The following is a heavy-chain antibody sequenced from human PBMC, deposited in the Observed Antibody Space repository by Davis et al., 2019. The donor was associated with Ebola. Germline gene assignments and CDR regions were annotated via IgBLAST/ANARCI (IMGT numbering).Heavy chain of an antibody. CDR3: ARQSSRGRVFTVD. J-gene: IGHJ4*02. D-gene: IGHD3-10*01. Sequence: GESLKISCKGSGYSFTTYWIAWVRQTPAKGLEWMGIIYPGDSDTRYSPSFEGQVTISADKSISTAYLQWSSLKASDTAMYYCARQSSRGRVFTVDWGQGTLVTVSS. V-gene: IGHV5-51*01. CDR2: IYPGDSDT. CDR1: GYSFTTYW.